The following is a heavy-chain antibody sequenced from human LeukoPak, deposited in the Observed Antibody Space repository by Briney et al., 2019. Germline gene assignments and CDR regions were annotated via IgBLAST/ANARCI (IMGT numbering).Heavy chain of an antibody. J-gene: IGHJ2*01. V-gene: IGHV3-74*01. CDR2: INSDGSST. CDR3: ARGVAGTSYFDL. D-gene: IGHD6-19*01. Sequence: PRGSLRLSCAASGFIFSSYWMHWVGQAPGKGLVWVSHINSDGSSTSYADSVKGRFTISRDNAKNTLYLQTNSLRAEDTAVYYCARGVAGTSYFDLWGRGTLGTVSS. CDR1: GFIFSSYW.